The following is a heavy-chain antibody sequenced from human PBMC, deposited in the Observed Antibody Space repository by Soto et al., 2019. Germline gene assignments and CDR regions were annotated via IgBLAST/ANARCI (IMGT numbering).Heavy chain of an antibody. CDR1: GFTFSSYA. D-gene: IGHD2-8*01. CDR3: AKDDTPNPDYYYGMDV. V-gene: IGHV3-23*01. J-gene: IGHJ6*02. Sequence: EVQLLESGGGLVQPGGSLRLSCAASGFTFSSYAMSWVRQAPGKGLEWVSAISGSGGSTYYADSVKGRFTISRDNSKNTLYLQMNSLRAEDTAVYYCAKDDTPNPDYYYGMDVWGQGTTVTVSS. CDR2: ISGSGGST.